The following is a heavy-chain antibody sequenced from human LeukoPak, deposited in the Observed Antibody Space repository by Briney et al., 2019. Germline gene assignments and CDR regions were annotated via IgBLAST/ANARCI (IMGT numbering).Heavy chain of an antibody. J-gene: IGHJ4*02. D-gene: IGHD1-14*01. Sequence: GGSLRLSCAASGFTFSSYWMSWVRQAPGKGLEWVVNIKQDGSEKYYVDSVKGRFTISRDNAKNSLYLQMKSLKAEDTALYYCTRSITGITAHFDYWGQGTLVTVSS. V-gene: IGHV3-7*01. CDR2: IKQDGSEK. CDR1: GFTFSSYW. CDR3: TRSITGITAHFDY.